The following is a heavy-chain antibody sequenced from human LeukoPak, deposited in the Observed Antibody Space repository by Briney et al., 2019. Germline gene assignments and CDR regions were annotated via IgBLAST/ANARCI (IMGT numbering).Heavy chain of an antibody. CDR1: GFTFSTYS. J-gene: IGHJ4*02. CDR3: TRDSPNEVMLWWSIDY. D-gene: IGHD2-21*01. Sequence: GGSLRLSCAASGFTFSTYSMNWVRQAPGKGLEWVSSISSSSSYKYYADSVKGRFAISRDNAKNSLYLQMNSLKPEDTAVYYCTRDSPNEVMLWWSIDYWGQGTLVTVSS. V-gene: IGHV3-21*01. CDR2: ISSSSSYK.